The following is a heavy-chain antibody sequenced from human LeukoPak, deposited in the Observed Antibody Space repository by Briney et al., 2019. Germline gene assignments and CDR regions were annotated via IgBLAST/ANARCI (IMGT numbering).Heavy chain of an antibody. D-gene: IGHD4-17*01. Sequence: PGGSLRLSCSASGFTLSSYAMHWVRQAPGKGLEYVSAISSNGGSTYYADSVKGRFTISRDNSKNTLYLQMSSLRAEDTAVYYCVKDRGGDYEVGWYFDLWGRGTLVTVSS. J-gene: IGHJ2*01. CDR3: VKDRGGDYEVGWYFDL. CDR1: GFTLSSYA. V-gene: IGHV3-64D*09. CDR2: ISSNGGST.